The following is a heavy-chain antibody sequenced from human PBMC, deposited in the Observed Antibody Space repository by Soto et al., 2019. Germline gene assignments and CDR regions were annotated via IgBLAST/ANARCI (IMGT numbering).Heavy chain of an antibody. J-gene: IGHJ5*02. Sequence: SVKVSCKASGGTFSSYAISWVRQAPGQGLEWMGGIIPIFGTANYAQKFQGRVTITADGSTSTAYMELSSLRSEDTAVYYCARWGDILTGYYSSSGGAWFDPWGQGTLVTVSS. CDR1: GGTFSSYA. CDR2: IIPIFGTA. V-gene: IGHV1-69*13. CDR3: ARWGDILTGYYSSSGGAWFDP. D-gene: IGHD3-9*01.